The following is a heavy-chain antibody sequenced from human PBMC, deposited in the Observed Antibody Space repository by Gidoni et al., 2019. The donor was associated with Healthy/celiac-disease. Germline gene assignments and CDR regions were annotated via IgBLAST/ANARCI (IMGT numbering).Heavy chain of an antibody. J-gene: IGHJ6*02. Sequence: QVQLQESGPGLVKPSETLSLTCTVSGGSISSYYWSWIRQPPGKGLEWIGYIYYSGSTNYNPSLKSRVTISVDTSKNQFSLKLSSVTAADTAVYYCARSFGDYGDYYYYGMDVWGQGTTVTVSS. CDR3: ARSFGDYGDYYYYGMDV. V-gene: IGHV4-59*01. D-gene: IGHD4-17*01. CDR2: IYYSGST. CDR1: GGSISSYY.